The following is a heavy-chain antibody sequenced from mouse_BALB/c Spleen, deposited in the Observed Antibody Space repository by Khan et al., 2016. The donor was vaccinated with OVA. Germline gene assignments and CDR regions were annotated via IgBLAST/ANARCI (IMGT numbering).Heavy chain of an antibody. CDR2: ISPGSGDT. J-gene: IGHJ3*01. CDR1: GYTFTDYY. CDR3: ARSNYFGYTFAY. Sequence: QVQLQQSGAELARPGASVKLSCKASGYTFTDYYINWVKQRTGQGLAWIGEISPGSGDTYYNEKSKGKATLTADKSSSTAYMQLSSLTSEASAVYFCARSNYFGYTFAYWGQGTLVTVSA. D-gene: IGHD1-2*01. V-gene: IGHV1-77*01.